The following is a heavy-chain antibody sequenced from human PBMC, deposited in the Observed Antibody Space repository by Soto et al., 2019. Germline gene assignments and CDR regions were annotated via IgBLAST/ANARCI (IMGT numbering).Heavy chain of an antibody. J-gene: IGHJ4*02. D-gene: IGHD5-18*01. CDR2: IYHSGSA. V-gene: IGHV4-59*01. CDR1: GGYSSGYY. CDR3: ARGGGYSCRSLSEY. Sequence: SPTMPLPSSVSGGYSSGYYWSWLRQPPGKGLEWIGYIYHSGSAMYNPSLKSRVSMSIDTSNSQFSLKLSSVTAADSAVYFCARGGGYSCRSLSEYLGLGTLVTGSS.